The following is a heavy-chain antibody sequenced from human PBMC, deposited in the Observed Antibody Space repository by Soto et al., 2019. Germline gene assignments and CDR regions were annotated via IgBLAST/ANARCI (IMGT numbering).Heavy chain of an antibody. D-gene: IGHD6-19*01. Sequence: EVQLVESGGGLIQPGGSLRLSCAGSGFIVSSYYMSWVRQAPRKGLEWISVIYIGGSTYYADSVKGRFTISRDNSENTLYLQLNSLRAEDTAVYYCAKSGGNGWFADAFDVWGQGTMVTVSS. CDR1: GFIVSSYY. J-gene: IGHJ3*01. V-gene: IGHV3-53*01. CDR2: IYIGGST. CDR3: AKSGGNGWFADAFDV.